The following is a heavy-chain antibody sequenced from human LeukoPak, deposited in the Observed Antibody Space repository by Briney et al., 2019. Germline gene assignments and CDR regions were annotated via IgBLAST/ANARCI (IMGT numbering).Heavy chain of an antibody. Sequence: GGSLRLSCAASGFTFSSYEMNWVRQAPGKGLEWVSYISSSGSTIYYADSVKGRFNISRDNAKNSLYLQMNSLRAEDTAVYYCAREVTMVRGATRYNWFDPWGQGTLVTVSS. CDR1: GFTFSSYE. J-gene: IGHJ5*02. CDR2: ISSSGSTI. CDR3: AREVTMVRGATRYNWFDP. V-gene: IGHV3-48*03. D-gene: IGHD3-10*01.